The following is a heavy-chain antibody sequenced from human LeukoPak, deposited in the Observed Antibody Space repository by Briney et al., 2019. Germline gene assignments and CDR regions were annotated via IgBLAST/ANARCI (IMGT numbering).Heavy chain of an antibody. CDR1: GYSFSSYW. CDR3: ARQWGDCSSTSCYSAS. D-gene: IGHD2-2*01. Sequence: GESLKISCKGSGYSFSSYWIGWVRQMPGKGLEWMGIIYPGDSDTRYSPSFQGQVTISADKSVSTAYLQWSSLKASDTAMYYCARQWGDCSSTSCYSASWGQGTLVTVSS. V-gene: IGHV5-51*01. J-gene: IGHJ5*02. CDR2: IYPGDSDT.